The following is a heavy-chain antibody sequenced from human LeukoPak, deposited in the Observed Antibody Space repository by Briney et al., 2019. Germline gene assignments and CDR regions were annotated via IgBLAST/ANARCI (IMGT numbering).Heavy chain of an antibody. D-gene: IGHD1-26*01. CDR2: IYYSGST. V-gene: IGHV4-59*01. J-gene: IGHJ4*02. CDR3: AHSGSYYEFDY. CDR1: GGSISSYY. Sequence: PSETLSLTRTVSGGSISSYYWSWIRQPPGKGLEWIGYIYYSGSTNYNPSLKSRVTISVDTSKNQFSLKLSSVTAADTAVYYCAHSGSYYEFDYWGQGTLVTVSS.